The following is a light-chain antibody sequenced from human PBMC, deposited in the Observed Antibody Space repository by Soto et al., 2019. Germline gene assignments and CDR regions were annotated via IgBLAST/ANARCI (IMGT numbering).Light chain of an antibody. CDR3: HRHETYPLA. CDR1: RDIGTW. CDR2: RAS. V-gene: IGKV1-5*03. J-gene: IGKJ4*01. Sequence: TQMTQSPSTLSASVGDSVSITCRASRDIGTWLAWFQQKPGRAPNLLIYRASTLARGVPSRFSGSGSGTEFTLTISSLQPDDFATYYSHRHETYPLAFGGGTKVDI.